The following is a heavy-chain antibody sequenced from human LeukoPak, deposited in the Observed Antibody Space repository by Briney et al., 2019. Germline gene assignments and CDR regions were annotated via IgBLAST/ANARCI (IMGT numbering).Heavy chain of an antibody. CDR1: GFTFSSYA. CDR2: ISYDGSNK. Sequence: GGSLRLSCAASGFTFSSYAMHWVRQAPGKGLEWVAVISYDGSNKYYADSVKGRFTISRDNSKDTLYLQMNSLRAEDTAVYYCAKDINFGGFPFDYWGQGTLVTVSS. V-gene: IGHV3-30-3*01. J-gene: IGHJ4*02. D-gene: IGHD3-3*01. CDR3: AKDINFGGFPFDY.